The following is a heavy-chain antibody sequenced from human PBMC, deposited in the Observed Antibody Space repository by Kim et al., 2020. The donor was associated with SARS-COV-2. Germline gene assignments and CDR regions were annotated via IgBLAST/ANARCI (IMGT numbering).Heavy chain of an antibody. V-gene: IGHV3-23*01. D-gene: IGHD3-3*01. J-gene: IGHJ4*02. CDR3: AKDVPYYDFWSGYYDYYFDY. Sequence: GRFTIPRDNSKNTLYLQMNSLRAEDTAVYYCAKDVPYYDFWSGYYDYYFDYWGQGTLVTVSS.